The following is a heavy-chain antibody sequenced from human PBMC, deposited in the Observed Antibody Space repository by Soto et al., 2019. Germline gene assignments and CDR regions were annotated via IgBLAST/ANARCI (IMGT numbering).Heavy chain of an antibody. D-gene: IGHD2-21*01. CDR1: GFTFSNFW. CDR3: ARLGTVKGGVYCDR. Sequence: EVQLVESGGGLVQPGGSLRLPCAASGFTFSNFWMSWVSQAPGKGLAWVAHIKPDESEIYYVDSVKGRFTISRDNAQNSLYLQMNSLRGEDTAVYYCARLGTVKGGVYCDRWGQGTLVTDSS. J-gene: IGHJ1*01. V-gene: IGHV3-7*01. CDR2: IKPDESEI.